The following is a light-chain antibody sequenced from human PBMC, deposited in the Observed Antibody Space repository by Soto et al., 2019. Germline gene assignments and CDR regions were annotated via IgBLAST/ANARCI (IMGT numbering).Light chain of an antibody. CDR3: QQYNNWPRT. J-gene: IGKJ1*01. V-gene: IGKV3-15*01. Sequence: EIVMTQSPDTLSVSAGERATLSCRAIQSVSTKLAWYQHKPGQAPRLLIYGTSTRATGIPGRFSGSGSGTEFNLTISSLHSEDFEVYYCQQYNNWPRTLGQGTKVEIK. CDR2: GTS. CDR1: QSVSTK.